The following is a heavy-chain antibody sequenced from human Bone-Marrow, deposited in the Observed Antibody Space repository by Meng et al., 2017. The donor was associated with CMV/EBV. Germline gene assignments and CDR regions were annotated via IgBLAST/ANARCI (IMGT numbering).Heavy chain of an antibody. V-gene: IGHV1-69*05. CDR3: ARAGVRYLGARYYYYGMDV. D-gene: IGHD3-9*01. Sequence: SAKVSCKASGGTFSSYAIRWVRQAPGQGLEWMGGIIPIFGTANYAQKFQGRVTITTDESTSTAYMELSSLRSEDTAVYYCARAGVRYLGARYYYYGMDVWGQGTTVTVSS. J-gene: IGHJ6*02. CDR2: IIPIFGTA. CDR1: GGTFSSYA.